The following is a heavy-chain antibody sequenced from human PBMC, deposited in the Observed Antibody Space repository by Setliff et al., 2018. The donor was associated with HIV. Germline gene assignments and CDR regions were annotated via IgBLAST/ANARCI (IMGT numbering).Heavy chain of an antibody. V-gene: IGHV1-69*06. J-gene: IGHJ6*03. D-gene: IGHD4-17*01. CDR3: AREPDYGDYEDYYMDV. CDR2: IIPIFGTA. CDR1: GGTFSSYA. Sequence: SVKVSCKASGGTFSSYAITWVRQAPGQGLEWMGGIIPIFGTANYAQKFQGRVTITADKSTSTAYMELNSLKSEDTAVYHCAREPDYGDYEDYYMDVWGKGTTVTVSS.